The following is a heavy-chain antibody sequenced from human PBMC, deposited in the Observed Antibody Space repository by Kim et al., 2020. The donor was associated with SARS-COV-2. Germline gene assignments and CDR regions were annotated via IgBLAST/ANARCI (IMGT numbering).Heavy chain of an antibody. CDR3: ARLVRGVTLIDY. CDR2: INPNSGGT. J-gene: IGHJ4*02. V-gene: IGHV1-2*06. D-gene: IGHD3-10*01. CDR1: GYTFTGYY. Sequence: ASVKVSCKASGYTFTGYYMHWVRQAPGQGLEWMGRINPNSGGTNYAQKFQGRVTMTRDTSISTAYMELSRLRSDDTAVYYCARLVRGVTLIDYWGQGTLVTVSS.